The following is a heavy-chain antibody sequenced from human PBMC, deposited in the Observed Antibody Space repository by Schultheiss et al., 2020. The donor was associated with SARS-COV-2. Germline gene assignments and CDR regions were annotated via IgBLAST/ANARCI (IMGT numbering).Heavy chain of an antibody. V-gene: IGHV3-30*07. J-gene: IGHJ6*02. CDR1: GFTFSSYA. D-gene: IGHD5-12*01. CDR2: ISYDGSNK. CDR3: ARDSPWLRTYYYYGMDV. Sequence: GESLKISCAASGFTFSSYAMHWVRQAPGKGLEWVAVISYDGSNKYYADSVKGRFTISRDNTKNSVYLHMNDLRAEDTAVYYCARDSPWLRTYYYYGMDVWGQGTTVTVSS.